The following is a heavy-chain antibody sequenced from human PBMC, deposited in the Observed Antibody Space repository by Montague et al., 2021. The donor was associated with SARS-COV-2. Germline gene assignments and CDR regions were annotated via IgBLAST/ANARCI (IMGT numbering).Heavy chain of an antibody. J-gene: IGHJ4*02. CDR3: ARAPDDYGTFGY. D-gene: IGHD4-17*01. CDR1: GDSIGSGSYY. V-gene: IGHV4-61*02. CDR2: IYTSGGT. Sequence: TLSLTCSVSGDSIGSGSYYWSWIRRAAGEGLEWIGRIYTSGGTDYNPSLINRVIISLDTSKNQFSLKLSSLTTADTGVYYCARAPDDYGTFGYWGQGIPVIVSS.